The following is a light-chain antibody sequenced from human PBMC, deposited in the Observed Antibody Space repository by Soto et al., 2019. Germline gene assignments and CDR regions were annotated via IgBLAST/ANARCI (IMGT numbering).Light chain of an antibody. CDR3: QESNRVPFT. V-gene: IGKV1-39*01. Sequence: DIPMTQSPSSLSASVGDRVTITCRASQSISNYLNWYQQKLGKAPKLLIYGASSLQSGVPSRFSGIGSGTDSTLIISSLQPEDSATYYCQESNRVPFTFGGGTKLEIK. CDR2: GAS. J-gene: IGKJ4*01. CDR1: QSISNY.